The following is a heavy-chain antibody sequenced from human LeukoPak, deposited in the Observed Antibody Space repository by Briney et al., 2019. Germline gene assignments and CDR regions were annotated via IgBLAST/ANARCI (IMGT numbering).Heavy chain of an antibody. CDR2: ISGSGGST. V-gene: IGHV3-23*01. D-gene: IGHD5-18*01. Sequence: SCKASGGTFSSDAMSWVRQAPGKGLEWVSAISGSGGSTYYADSVKGRFTISRDNSKNTLYLQMNSLRAEDTAVYYWARDGWIQLEADYWGQGTLVTVSS. CDR1: GGTFSSDA. CDR3: ARDGWIQLEADY. J-gene: IGHJ4*02.